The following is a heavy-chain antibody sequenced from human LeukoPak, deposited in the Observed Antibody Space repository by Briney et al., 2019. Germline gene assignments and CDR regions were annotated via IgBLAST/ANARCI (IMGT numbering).Heavy chain of an antibody. Sequence: SVKVSCKASGGTFSSYGISWVRQAPGQGLEWMGGIIPIFGTANYAQKFQGRVTITADESTSTAYMELSSLRSEDTAVYYCARKIQLPLYYGMDVWGQGTTVTVSS. CDR1: GGTFSSYG. D-gene: IGHD5-18*01. CDR3: ARKIQLPLYYGMDV. V-gene: IGHV1-69*13. J-gene: IGHJ6*02. CDR2: IIPIFGTA.